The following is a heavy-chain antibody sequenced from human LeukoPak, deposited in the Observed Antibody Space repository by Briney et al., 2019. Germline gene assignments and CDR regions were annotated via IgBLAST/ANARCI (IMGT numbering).Heavy chain of an antibody. CDR3: ASYESYGDYDAFDY. V-gene: IGHV3-48*04. Sequence: PGGSLRLSCAASGFSFSRYGMKWVRQAPGKGLEWLSYIRSSDSTTYYADSVKGRFTISRDNAKNSLYLQMNSLRAEDTAVYYCASYESYGDYDAFDYWGQGTLVTVSS. CDR1: GFSFSRYG. CDR2: IRSSDSTT. J-gene: IGHJ4*02. D-gene: IGHD4-17*01.